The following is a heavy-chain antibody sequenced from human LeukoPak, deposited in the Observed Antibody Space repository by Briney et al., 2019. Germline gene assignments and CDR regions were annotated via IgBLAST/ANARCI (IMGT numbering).Heavy chain of an antibody. J-gene: IGHJ3*02. D-gene: IGHD3-22*01. CDR2: ISWNSGSI. CDR3: AREAYYYDSSDQPAFDI. V-gene: IGHV3-9*01. Sequence: GGSLRLSCAASGFTFDDYAMHWVRQAPGKGLEWVSGISWNSGSIGYADSVKGRFTISRDNAKNSLYLQMNSLRAEDTAVYYCAREAYYYDSSDQPAFDIWGQGTMVTVSS. CDR1: GFTFDDYA.